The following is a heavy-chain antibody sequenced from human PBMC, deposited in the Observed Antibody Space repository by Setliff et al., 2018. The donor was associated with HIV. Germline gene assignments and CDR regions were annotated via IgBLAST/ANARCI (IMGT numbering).Heavy chain of an antibody. CDR2: ISGDNGDT. J-gene: IGHJ6*04. V-gene: IGHV1-18*01. Sequence: ASVKVSCKASGYTFSNYGISWLRQAPGQGPEWMGWISGDNGDTNYAQKFQGRLTMTRDTSRSTVYMELSSLRSEDTAVYYCASAIVGLGYNFFSVDVWGKGTTVTVSS. CDR1: GYTFSNYG. D-gene: IGHD1-26*01. CDR3: ASAIVGLGYNFFSVDV.